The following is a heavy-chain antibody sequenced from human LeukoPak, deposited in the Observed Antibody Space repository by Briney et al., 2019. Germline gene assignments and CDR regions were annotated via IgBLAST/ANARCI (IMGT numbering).Heavy chain of an antibody. J-gene: IGHJ4*02. CDR2: LYSDGNT. V-gene: IGHV3-53*01. D-gene: IGHD1-14*01. Sequence: GGSLRLSCAASGFTVITNDMTWVRQAPGKGLEWVSVLYSDGNTKYADSVQGRFTISRDNSKNTLYLEMNSLSPDDTAVYYCARGVEPLAANTLAYWGQGTLVTVSS. CDR3: ARGVEPLAANTLAY. CDR1: GFTVITND.